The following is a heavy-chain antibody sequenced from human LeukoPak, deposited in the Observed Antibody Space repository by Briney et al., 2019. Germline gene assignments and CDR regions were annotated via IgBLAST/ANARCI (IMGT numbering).Heavy chain of an antibody. D-gene: IGHD1-26*01. CDR1: GFTFASYS. Sequence: GGSLRLSCVASGFTFASYSMTWVRQAPGKGLEWISYISISSSTINYADSVKGRFTISRDNAKNSLYLQMNSLRAEDTAVYYCARDPTSSWETAFDIWGQGTMVTVSS. J-gene: IGHJ3*02. V-gene: IGHV3-48*04. CDR2: ISISSSTI. CDR3: ARDPTSSWETAFDI.